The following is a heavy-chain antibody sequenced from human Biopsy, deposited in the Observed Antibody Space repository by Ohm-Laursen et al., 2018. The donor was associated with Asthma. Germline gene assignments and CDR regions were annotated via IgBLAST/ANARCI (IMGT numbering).Heavy chain of an antibody. J-gene: IGHJ6*02. CDR3: ARGYSGSDRIVYYYSGLEV. CDR1: GDSFSNYA. CDR2: LIPVLGTP. Sequence: SVKVSCKASGDSFSNYAISWVRQAPGQGLEWMGGLIPVLGTPDHAQTFEGRVTITADESTSIAYMELSSLSSEDTAVYYCARGYSGSDRIVYYYSGLEVWGQGTTVTVSS. D-gene: IGHD5-12*01. V-gene: IGHV1-69*13.